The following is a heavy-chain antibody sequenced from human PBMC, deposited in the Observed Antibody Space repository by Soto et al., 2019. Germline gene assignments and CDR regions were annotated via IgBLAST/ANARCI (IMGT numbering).Heavy chain of an antibody. J-gene: IGHJ4*02. V-gene: IGHV1-46*01. Sequence: QVQLVQSGAEVKKPGASVKVSCRTSGYTFTHYYIHWVRQAPGQGLEWLGIINPASGSTNYAQDFQGRVTLPMDTSTTTAYMELSGLRAEDTAIFYCARDLAAGDHWGQGTLVTVSS. CDR2: INPASGST. CDR3: ARDLAAGDH. D-gene: IGHD6-13*01. CDR1: GYTFTHYY.